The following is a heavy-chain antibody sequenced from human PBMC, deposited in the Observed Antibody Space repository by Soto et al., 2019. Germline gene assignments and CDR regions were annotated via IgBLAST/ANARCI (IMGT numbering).Heavy chain of an antibody. V-gene: IGHV3-23*01. CDR2: ISGSGGST. D-gene: IGHD3-3*01. CDR3: AKDRSITIFGVISATGWFDP. Sequence: PGGSLRLSCAASGFTFSSYAMSWVRQAPGKGLEWVSAISGSGGSTYYADSVKGRFTISRDNSKNTLYLQMNSLRAEDTAVYYCAKDRSITIFGVISATGWFDPWGQGTLVTVSS. J-gene: IGHJ5*02. CDR1: GFTFSSYA.